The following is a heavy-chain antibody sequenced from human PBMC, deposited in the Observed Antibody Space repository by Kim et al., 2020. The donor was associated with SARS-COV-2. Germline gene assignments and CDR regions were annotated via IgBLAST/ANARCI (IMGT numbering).Heavy chain of an antibody. D-gene: IGHD2-15*01. V-gene: IGHV1-69*04. CDR2: IIPILGIP. J-gene: IGHJ3*02. Sequence: SVKVSCKASVGTFSSYAISWVRQAPGQGLEWMGRIIPILGIPNHAQKFQGRVTITADKSTSTAYMELNSLRSEDTAVYYCAGDKAPGGGDAFDIWGQGTMVTVSS. CDR3: AGDKAPGGGDAFDI. CDR1: VGTFSSYA.